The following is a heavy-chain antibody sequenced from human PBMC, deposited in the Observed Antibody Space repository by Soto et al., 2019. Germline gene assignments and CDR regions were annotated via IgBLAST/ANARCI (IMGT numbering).Heavy chain of an antibody. V-gene: IGHV3-21*01. Sequence: GGSLRLSCAASGFTFSSYSMNWVRQAPGKGLEWVSSISSSSSYIYYADSVKGRFTISRDNAKNSLYLQMNSLRAEDTAVYYCARTNLWFGESHFDYWGQGTLVTVSS. CDR3: ARTNLWFGESHFDY. J-gene: IGHJ4*02. D-gene: IGHD3-10*01. CDR2: ISSSSSYI. CDR1: GFTFSSYS.